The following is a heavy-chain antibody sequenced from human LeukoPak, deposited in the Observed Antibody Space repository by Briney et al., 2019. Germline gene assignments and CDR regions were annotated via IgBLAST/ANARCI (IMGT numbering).Heavy chain of an antibody. CDR3: ARDLSSTVVTPGYFDL. CDR1: GFTFSSYG. CDR2: IWYDGSNK. Sequence: GGSLRLSCAASGFTFSSYGMHWVRQAPGKGLEWVAVIWYDGSNKYYADSVKGRFTISRDNSKNTLYLQMNSLRAEDTAVYYCARDLSSTVVTPGYFDLWGRGTLVTVSS. D-gene: IGHD4-23*01. V-gene: IGHV3-33*01. J-gene: IGHJ2*01.